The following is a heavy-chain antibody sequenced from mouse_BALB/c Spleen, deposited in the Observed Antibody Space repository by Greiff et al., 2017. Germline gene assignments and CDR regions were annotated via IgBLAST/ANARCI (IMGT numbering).Heavy chain of an antibody. CDR2: IDPANGNT. Sequence: VQLQQSGAELVKPGASVKLSCTASGFNIKDTYMHWVKQRPEQGLEWIGRIDPANGNTKYDPKFQGKATITADTSSNTAYLQLSSLTSEDTAVYYCARSDYYYGSGAMDYWGQGTSVTVSS. CDR1: GFNIKDTY. V-gene: IGHV14-3*02. CDR3: ARSDYYYGSGAMDY. J-gene: IGHJ4*01. D-gene: IGHD1-1*01.